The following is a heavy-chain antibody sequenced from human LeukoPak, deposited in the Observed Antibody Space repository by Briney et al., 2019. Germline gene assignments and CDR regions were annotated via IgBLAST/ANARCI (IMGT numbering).Heavy chain of an antibody. V-gene: IGHV1-18*01. CDR1: GYTFTSYG. CDR2: ISAYNGDT. CDR3: ARDGSGVWFDY. D-gene: IGHD3-10*01. J-gene: IGHJ4*02. Sequence: ASVKVSCKASGYTFTSYGISWVRQAPGQGLEWMGWISAYNGDTNYAQKLQDRVTLTTDTSTSTAYMELRSLRSDDTAVYYCARDGSGVWFDYWGQGTLVTVSS.